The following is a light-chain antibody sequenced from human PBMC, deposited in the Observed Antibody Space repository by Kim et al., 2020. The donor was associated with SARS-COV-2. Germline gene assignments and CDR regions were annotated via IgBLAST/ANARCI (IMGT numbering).Light chain of an antibody. CDR3: QVWDSSSDHRVV. CDR1: SIGSKS. J-gene: IGLJ2*01. Sequence: SYELTQPSSVSVAPGKTAGITCGGNSIGSKSVHWYQQKPGQAPVLVISYDSDRPSGIPERFSGSNSGNTATLTISRVEAGDEADYYCQVWDSSSDHRVVFGGGTQLTVL. CDR2: YDS. V-gene: IGLV3-21*04.